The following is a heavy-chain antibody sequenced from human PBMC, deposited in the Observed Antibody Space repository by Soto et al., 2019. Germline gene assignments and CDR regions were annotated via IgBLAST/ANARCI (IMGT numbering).Heavy chain of an antibody. J-gene: IGHJ3*02. CDR3: APTLGSSNYGAFHI. CDR1: GYTFTTSY. D-gene: IGHD3-10*01. Sequence: ASVKVSCKASGYTFTTSYIHWVRQTPGQGLQWMGMINPSGDSTTYAQRFQGRVTLTRDTSTTTVYMELSSLRSEDTAIYYCAPTLGSSNYGAFHIWG. V-gene: IGHV1-46*03. CDR2: INPSGDST.